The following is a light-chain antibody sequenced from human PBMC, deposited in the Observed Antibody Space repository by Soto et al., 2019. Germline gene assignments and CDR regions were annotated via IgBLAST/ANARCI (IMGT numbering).Light chain of an antibody. CDR1: QSVDSK. Sequence: EIVLTQSPATLSLSPGERATLSCRASQSVDSKVAWYQQKPGQAPSLLVDDSSKRATGIPARVSGTVSGSDFTLTISSLEAEDFAVDNYQRRSFRSWTCGQGTMVEIK. V-gene: IGKV3-11*01. J-gene: IGKJ1*01. CDR2: DSS. CDR3: QRRSFRSWT.